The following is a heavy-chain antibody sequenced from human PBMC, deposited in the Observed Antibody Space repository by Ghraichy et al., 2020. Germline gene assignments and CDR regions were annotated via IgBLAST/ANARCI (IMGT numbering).Heavy chain of an antibody. CDR3: ARGDPGMSLDV. J-gene: IGHJ6*02. V-gene: IGHV4-59*01. CDR1: GGSISSYY. CDR2: IYYSGST. Sequence: SETLSLTCTVSGGSISSYYWSWIRQPPGKGLEWIGYIYYSGSTNYNPSLKSRVTISVDTSKNQFSLKLSSVTAADTAVYYCARGDPGMSLDVWGQGTTVTVSS. D-gene: IGHD6-13*01.